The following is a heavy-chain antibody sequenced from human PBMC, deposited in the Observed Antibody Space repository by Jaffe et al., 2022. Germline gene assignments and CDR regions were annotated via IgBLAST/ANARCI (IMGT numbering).Heavy chain of an antibody. CDR1: GGSISSYY. Sequence: QVQLQESGPGLVKPSETLSLTCTVSGGSISSYYWSWIRQPPGKGLEWIGYIYYSGSTNYNPSLKSRVTISVDTSKNQFSLKLSSVTAADTAVYYCAREVQVAAFDYWGQGTLVTVSS. CDR3: AREVQVAAFDY. CDR2: IYYSGST. D-gene: IGHD2-8*02. J-gene: IGHJ4*02. V-gene: IGHV4-59*01.